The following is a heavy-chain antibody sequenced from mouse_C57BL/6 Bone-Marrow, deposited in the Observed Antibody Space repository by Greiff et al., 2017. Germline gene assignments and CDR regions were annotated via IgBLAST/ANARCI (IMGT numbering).Heavy chain of an antibody. CDR2: IYPGDGDT. V-gene: IGHV1-82*01. J-gene: IGHJ1*03. CDR3: ARPHYYGSSSWYFDV. D-gene: IGHD1-1*01. Sequence: VQLQQSGPELVKPGASVKISCKASGYAFSSSWMNWVKQRPGKGLEWIGRIYPGDGDTNYNGKFKGKATLTADKSSSTAYMQLSSLTSEDSAVYFCARPHYYGSSSWYFDVWGTGTTVTVSS. CDR1: GYAFSSSW.